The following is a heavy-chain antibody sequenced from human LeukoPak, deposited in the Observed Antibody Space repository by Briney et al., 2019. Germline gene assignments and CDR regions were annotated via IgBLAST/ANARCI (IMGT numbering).Heavy chain of an antibody. CDR2: ISHTGTT. V-gene: IGHV4-39*01. D-gene: IGHD3-3*01. J-gene: IGHJ4*02. CDR1: GGSISNNAYH. CDR3: ARGITVFGVTIRYYFDY. Sequence: PSETLSLTCNVSGGSISNNAYHWGWIRQSPGKGLEWLGSISHTGTTSCYPSLRSRVTISVDRSKNQFSLSLTSVTAADTAIYYCARGITVFGVTIRYYFDYWGQGTLVTVSS.